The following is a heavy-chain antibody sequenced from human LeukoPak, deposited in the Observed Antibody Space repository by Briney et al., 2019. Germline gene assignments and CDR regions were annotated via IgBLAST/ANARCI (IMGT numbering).Heavy chain of an antibody. CDR2: IDPSDSYT. V-gene: IGHV5-10-1*01. CDR1: GYTFTSYW. D-gene: IGHD6-13*01. J-gene: IGHJ6*04. CDR3: ACSSWYYYYYGMDV. Sequence: GESLRISCKGYGYTFTSYWISWVRQLPGKGLEWMGRIDPSDSYTNYSPSFQGHVTSSADKSISTAYLQWSSLKASDTAMYYCACSSWYYYYYGMDVWGKGTTVTVSS.